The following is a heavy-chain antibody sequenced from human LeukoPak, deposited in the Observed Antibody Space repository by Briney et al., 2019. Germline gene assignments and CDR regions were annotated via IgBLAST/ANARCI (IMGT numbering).Heavy chain of an antibody. Sequence: PGGSLRLSCAASGFTFSSYAMSWVRQAPGKRLEWVSAISGSGGSTYYADSVKGRFTISRDNSKNTLYLQMNSLRAEDTAVYYCAKAALYYYDSSGFDYWGQGTLVTVSS. CDR3: AKAALYYYDSSGFDY. CDR2: ISGSGGST. J-gene: IGHJ4*02. CDR1: GFTFSSYA. D-gene: IGHD3-22*01. V-gene: IGHV3-23*01.